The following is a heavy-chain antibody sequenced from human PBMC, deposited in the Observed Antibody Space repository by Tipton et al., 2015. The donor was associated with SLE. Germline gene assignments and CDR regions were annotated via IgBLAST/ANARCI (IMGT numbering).Heavy chain of an antibody. CDR1: GGSISSHY. J-gene: IGHJ4*02. D-gene: IGHD6-19*01. CDR3: ASNAVAGTSPEY. Sequence: TLSLTCTVSGGSISSHYWSWIRQPPGKGLEWIGYIYYSGSTNYNPSLKSRVTISVDTSKNQFSLKLSSVTAADTAVYYCASNAVAGTSPEYWGQGTLVTVSS. V-gene: IGHV4-59*08. CDR2: IYYSGST.